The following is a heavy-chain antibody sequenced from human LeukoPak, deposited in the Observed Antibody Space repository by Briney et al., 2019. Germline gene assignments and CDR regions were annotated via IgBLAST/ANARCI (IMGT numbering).Heavy chain of an antibody. J-gene: IGHJ3*02. D-gene: IGHD3-22*01. CDR2: ISGYNRNT. CDR3: ARDSLQIYYDSSGYRLDAFDN. Sequence: ASVKVSFKPSGYTFTSHGISWVRQAPGQAREWMGWISGYNRNTKYAQKLQGRITMTTDTSTSTAYMELRSLRSDDTAVYYCARDSLQIYYDSSGYRLDAFDNWGQGTMVTVSS. V-gene: IGHV1-18*01. CDR1: GYTFTSHG.